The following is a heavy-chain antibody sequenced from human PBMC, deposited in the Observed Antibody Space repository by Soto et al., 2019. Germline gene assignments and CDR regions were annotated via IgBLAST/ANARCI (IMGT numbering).Heavy chain of an antibody. CDR3: ARGIATGQLDP. V-gene: IGHV1-3*01. CDR2: INPDNGNT. J-gene: IGHJ5*02. CDR1: GCTFTRYT. D-gene: IGHD2-15*01. Sequence: ASVKVSCKASGCTFTRYTMNWVRQAPGQRLEWMGWINPDNGNTKSSQKFQDRVIITRDTSASTAYMDLSSLRSEDTAVYYCARGIATGQLDPWGQGTLVTVSS.